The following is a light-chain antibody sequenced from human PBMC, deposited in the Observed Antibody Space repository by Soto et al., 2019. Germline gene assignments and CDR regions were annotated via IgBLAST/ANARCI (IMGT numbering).Light chain of an antibody. J-gene: IGKJ4*01. CDR1: QSVSSSY. Sequence: EIVLTQSPGTLSLSPGERATLSCRASQSVSSSYLAWYQQKPGQAPRLLIYGASSRATGIPDRFSGSGSGTDFTLTISRLAPEDCAVYFCQQYGSSPLTFGGGTKGEIK. V-gene: IGKV3-20*01. CDR2: GAS. CDR3: QQYGSSPLT.